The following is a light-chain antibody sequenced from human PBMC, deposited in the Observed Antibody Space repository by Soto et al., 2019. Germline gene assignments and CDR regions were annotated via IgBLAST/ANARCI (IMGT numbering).Light chain of an antibody. J-gene: IGKJ4*01. CDR2: GAS. CDR3: QQYDHLPT. Sequence: DIQVTQSPSSLSASVGDRVTITCRASQSINTFLNWYQQRPGKAPNLLIYGASNLQSGVPSRFSGSGSGTDFTLTISSLQPEDIATYYCQQYDHLPTFGGGTKVEIK. CDR1: QSINTF. V-gene: IGKV1-39*01.